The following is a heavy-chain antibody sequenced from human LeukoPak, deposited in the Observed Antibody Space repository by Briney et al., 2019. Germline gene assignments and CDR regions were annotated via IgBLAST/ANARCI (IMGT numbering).Heavy chain of an antibody. J-gene: IGHJ4*02. CDR2: IYYRGTT. CDR1: GGSTSDYY. V-gene: IGHV4-59*01. Sequence: SETLSLTCTVSGGSTSDYYWNWIRQPRGRGLERIGYIYYRGTTDYNPSLNSRVTISLDSSKNQFSLRLNSVTAADTAVYYCARGPPRTGRERYFDYWGQGTLVSVSS. CDR3: ARGPPRTGRERYFDY. D-gene: IGHD1-1*01.